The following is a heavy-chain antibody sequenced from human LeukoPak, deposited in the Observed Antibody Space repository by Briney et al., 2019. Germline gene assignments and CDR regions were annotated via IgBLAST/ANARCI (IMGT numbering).Heavy chain of an antibody. CDR1: GGTFSSYA. Sequence: SAKVSCKASGGTFSSYAISWVRQAPGQGLEWMGGIIPIFGTANYAQKFQGRVTITADESTSTAYMELSSLRSEDTAVYYCASVVGAVYYYYGMDVWGQGTTVTVSS. CDR2: IIPIFGTA. J-gene: IGHJ6*02. D-gene: IGHD1-26*01. CDR3: ASVVGAVYYYYGMDV. V-gene: IGHV1-69*13.